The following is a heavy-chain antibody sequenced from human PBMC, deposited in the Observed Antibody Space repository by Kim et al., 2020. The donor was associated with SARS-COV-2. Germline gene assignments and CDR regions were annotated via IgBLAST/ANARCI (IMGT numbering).Heavy chain of an antibody. CDR1: GFTFRSYW. Sequence: GGSLRLSCAASGFTFRSYWMHWVRQAPGKGLVWVSRINSDGSSTDYADSVKGRFTISRDNAKNTLNLQMNSLRAEDTAVYYCTRDYGNFNYFDFWGQGTLVTVSS. D-gene: IGHD3-10*01. CDR2: INSDGSST. J-gene: IGHJ4*02. CDR3: TRDYGNFNYFDF. V-gene: IGHV3-74*01.